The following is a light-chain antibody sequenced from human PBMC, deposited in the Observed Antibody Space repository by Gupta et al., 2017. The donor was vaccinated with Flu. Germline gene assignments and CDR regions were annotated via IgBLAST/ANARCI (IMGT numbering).Light chain of an antibody. J-gene: IGLJ3*02. V-gene: IGLV2-14*01. CDR3: SSDTSSSNWV. CDR2: EVS. Sequence: SALTQPASVSGSPGPSITISCTGTSSDVGGYNYVSWYQQPPGKAPKLMIYEVSNRPSGVANRFSGSKSGNTASLTISGPKAEDEADYYCSSDTSSSNWVFGGGTKLTVL. CDR1: SSDVGGYNY.